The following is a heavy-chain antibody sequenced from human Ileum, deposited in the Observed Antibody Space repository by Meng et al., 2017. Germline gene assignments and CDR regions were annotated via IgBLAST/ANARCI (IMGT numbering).Heavy chain of an antibody. J-gene: IGHJ4*02. V-gene: IGHV4-4*02. D-gene: IGHD2-15*01. Sequence: QGHLQESGPRLVGPSGTLALTCTVSGGSFSSSFYWSWVRQSPGKGLEWIGQIYLAGSPNYNPSLESRVTISVDKSKNQFSLRLTSVTAADTAIFYCVRHGGKYFDSWGQGTLVTISS. CDR2: IYLAGSP. CDR1: GGSFSSSFY. CDR3: VRHGGKYFDS.